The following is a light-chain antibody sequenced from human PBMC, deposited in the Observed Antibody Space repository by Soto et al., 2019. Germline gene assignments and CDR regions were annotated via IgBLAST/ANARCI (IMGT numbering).Light chain of an antibody. CDR3: ALYLGGGITV. V-gene: IGLV8-61*01. J-gene: IGLJ3*02. CDR1: SGSVSITSY. CDR2: STN. Sequence: QAVVTQEPSISVSPGGTVTLTCGLTSGSVSITSYPSWLQQTPGQAPRTLIYSTNTRSSGVSDRFSGSILGSKAALTITGAQAADESHYYCALYLGGGITVFGGGTQLTVL.